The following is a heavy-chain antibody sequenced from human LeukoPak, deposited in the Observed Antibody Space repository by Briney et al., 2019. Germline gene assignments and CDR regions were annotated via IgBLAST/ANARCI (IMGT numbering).Heavy chain of an antibody. CDR1: GDSVSSNSAA. J-gene: IGHJ6*02. CDR3: ARVGYSSVWTPFAMDV. Sequence: SQTLSLTCAISGDSVSSNSAAWNWIRQSPSRGLEWLGRTCYRSKWYNDYAVSVKSRITINPDTSKNQFSLQLNSVTPEDTAVYYCARVGYSSVWTPFAMDVWGQGTTVTVSS. CDR2: TCYRSKWYN. V-gene: IGHV6-1*01. D-gene: IGHD6-19*01.